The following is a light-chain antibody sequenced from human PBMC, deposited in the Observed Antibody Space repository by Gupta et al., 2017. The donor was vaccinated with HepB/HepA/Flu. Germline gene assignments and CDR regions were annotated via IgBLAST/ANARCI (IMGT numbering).Light chain of an antibody. CDR1: NIGSKR. Sequence: SYVLTQPPSVSVAPGGTASIACGGNNIGSKRVHWYQQRPGQAPLLVMYFDSDRPSGIPERFSGSNSGNTATLTINRVEAEDEADYYCQVWDNNGNYVFGSGPRSPS. V-gene: IGLV3-21*04. CDR3: QVWDNNGNYV. J-gene: IGLJ1*01. CDR2: FDS.